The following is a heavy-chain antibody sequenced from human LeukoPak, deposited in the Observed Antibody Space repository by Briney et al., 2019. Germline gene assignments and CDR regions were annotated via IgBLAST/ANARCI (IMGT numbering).Heavy chain of an antibody. CDR3: ARNPGTSTLDY. J-gene: IGHJ4*02. CDR2: ISYSGST. CDR1: GVSISSNSHY. Sequence: SETLSLTCTVSGVSISSNSHYWAWIRQPPGKGLEWLGTISYSGSTHYNPSLKSRVTISLDTTKNQFSLKLSSMTAADTAVYYCARNPGTSTLDYLGQGTLVTVSS. D-gene: IGHD5/OR15-5a*01. V-gene: IGHV4-39*01.